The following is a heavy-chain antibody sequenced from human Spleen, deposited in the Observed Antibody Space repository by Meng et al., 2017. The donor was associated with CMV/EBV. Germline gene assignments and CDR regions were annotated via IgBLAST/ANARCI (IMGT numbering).Heavy chain of an antibody. Sequence: CAASGFNFSSYAMHWVRQAPGKGLEWVAVISYDGSNKYYADSVKGRFTISRDNSKNTLYLQMNSLRAEDTAVYYCARDLAAAGNVDYWGQGTLVTVSS. J-gene: IGHJ4*02. D-gene: IGHD6-13*01. CDR2: ISYDGSNK. CDR3: ARDLAAAGNVDY. CDR1: GFNFSSYA. V-gene: IGHV3-30-3*01.